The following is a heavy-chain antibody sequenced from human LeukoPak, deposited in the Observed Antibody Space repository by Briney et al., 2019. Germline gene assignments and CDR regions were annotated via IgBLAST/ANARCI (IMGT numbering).Heavy chain of an antibody. CDR1: GGSFSGYY. V-gene: IGHV4-34*01. D-gene: IGHD6-19*01. J-gene: IGHJ4*02. CDR2: MKHSGST. CDR3: ARGPIAVAGTYMANPFDY. Sequence: SETLSLTCAVYGGSFSGYYWSWIRQPPGKGLEWIGEMKHSGSTNYNPSLKSRVTISVDTSKNQFSLKLSSVTAADTAVYYCARGPIAVAGTYMANPFDYWGQGTLVTVSS.